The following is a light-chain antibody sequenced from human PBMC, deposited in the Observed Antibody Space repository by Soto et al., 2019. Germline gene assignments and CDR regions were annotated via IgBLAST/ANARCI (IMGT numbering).Light chain of an antibody. CDR2: EVS. Sequence: QSVLTQPASVSGSPGQSITISCTGTSRDVGGYNYVSWHQQHPGKAPKVVITEVSNRPSGVSNRFSGSKSGNTASLTISGLQAEAEDDYYCSSYVNYNTFVIFGGGTKLTVL. V-gene: IGLV2-14*01. CDR1: SRDVGGYNY. J-gene: IGLJ2*01. CDR3: SSYVNYNTFVI.